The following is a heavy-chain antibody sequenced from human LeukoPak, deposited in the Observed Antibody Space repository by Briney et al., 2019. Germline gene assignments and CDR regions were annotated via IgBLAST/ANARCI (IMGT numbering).Heavy chain of an antibody. CDR2: IYASGST. J-gene: IGHJ5*02. Sequence: SGTQSLTCAVSGGSISSNNWWSWVRQPPGKGLEWIGEIYASGSTNYKPSLKSRVTISVDKSKNQFSLKLSSVTAADTAVYYCARIWGSGWYRGNWFDPWGQGTLVTVSS. D-gene: IGHD6-19*01. V-gene: IGHV4-4*02. CDR3: ARIWGSGWYRGNWFDP. CDR1: GGSISSNNW.